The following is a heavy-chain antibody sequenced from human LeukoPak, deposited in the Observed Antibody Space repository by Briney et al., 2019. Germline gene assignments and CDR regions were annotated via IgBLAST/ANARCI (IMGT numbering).Heavy chain of an antibody. J-gene: IGHJ3*02. D-gene: IGHD3-10*01. CDR1: GDSISSGSYY. CDR3: ARDPNEFGELPHFDI. CDR2: IYSSGST. V-gene: IGHV4-61*02. Sequence: PSETLSLTCTVSGDSISSGSYYWSGIRQPGGKGLEWIGRIYSSGSTNYNPSLKSRLTISVDTSKNHFSLKLSSVTAADTAVYYCARDPNEFGELPHFDIWGQGTMVTVSS.